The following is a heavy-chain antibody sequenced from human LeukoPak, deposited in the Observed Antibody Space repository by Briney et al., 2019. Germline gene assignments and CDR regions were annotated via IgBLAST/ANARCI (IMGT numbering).Heavy chain of an antibody. V-gene: IGHV1-46*01. J-gene: IGHJ5*02. Sequence: GASVKVSCKASGYTFTSYYMHWVRQAPGQGLEWMGIINPNGVSASNAQKFQGRATMTRDMSTRTVYMELSSLRSEDTAVYYCVRGRPTYRSWSGSSLIDPWGQGTLVTVSS. CDR1: GYTFTSYY. CDR3: VRGRPTYRSWSGSSLIDP. D-gene: IGHD3-3*01. CDR2: INPNGVSA.